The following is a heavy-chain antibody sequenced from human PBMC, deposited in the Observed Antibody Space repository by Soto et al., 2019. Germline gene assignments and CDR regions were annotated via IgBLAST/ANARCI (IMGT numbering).Heavy chain of an antibody. CDR2: IKPSGGST. Sequence: ASVKVSCKASGYTFTSYYMHWVRQAPGQGLEWMGLIKPSGGSTNYAQNFQGRVTMTRDTSTSTVYMELSSLRSEDTAVYYCARQVGASDSWSLGTLVTVSS. CDR1: GYTFTSYY. V-gene: IGHV1-46*03. J-gene: IGHJ4*02. CDR3: ARQVGASDS. D-gene: IGHD1-26*01.